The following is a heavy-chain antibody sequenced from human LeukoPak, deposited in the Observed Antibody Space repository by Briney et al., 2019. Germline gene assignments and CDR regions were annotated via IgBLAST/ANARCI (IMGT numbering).Heavy chain of an antibody. CDR3: SLARSEYHYGMDV. V-gene: IGHV6-1*01. CDR1: GDSVSSISVA. CDR2: TYYRSKWYY. Sequence: SQTLSLTCAISGDSVSSISVAWNWIRQSPSRGLEWLGRTYYRSKWYYEYAVSVKSRINISPDTSKNQFSLQLTSVTPEDTAVYYCSLARSEYHYGMDVWGRGTTVTVSS. J-gene: IGHJ6*02.